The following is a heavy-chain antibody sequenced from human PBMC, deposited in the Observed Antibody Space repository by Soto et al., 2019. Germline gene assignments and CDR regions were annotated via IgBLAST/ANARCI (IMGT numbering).Heavy chain of an antibody. V-gene: IGHV4-39*01. CDR1: GGSISSSSYY. CDR2: IYYSGST. J-gene: IGHJ5*02. CDR3: ARQGVTIFGVVIPNGWFDP. D-gene: IGHD3-3*01. Sequence: QLQLQESGPGLVKPSETLSLTCTVSGGSISSSSYYWGWIRQPPGKGLEWIGSIYYSGSTYYNPSLKSRVTISVDTSKNQCYLKLSSVTAADTAVYYCARQGVTIFGVVIPNGWFDPWGQGTLVTVSS.